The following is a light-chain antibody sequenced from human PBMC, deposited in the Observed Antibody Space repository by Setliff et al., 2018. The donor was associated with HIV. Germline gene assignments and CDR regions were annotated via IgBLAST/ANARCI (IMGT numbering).Light chain of an antibody. CDR2: QAT. CDR3: CSNTGSNTFV. J-gene: IGLJ1*01. Sequence: QSVLTQPASVSGSPGQSITISCIGTSSDIGGYNYVSWYQHLPGRAPKLMIYQATRRPSGVSNRFSGSKSGNVASLTISGLQAEDEADYYCCSNTGSNTFVFGTGTKVTV. V-gene: IGLV2-14*01. CDR1: SSDIGGYNY.